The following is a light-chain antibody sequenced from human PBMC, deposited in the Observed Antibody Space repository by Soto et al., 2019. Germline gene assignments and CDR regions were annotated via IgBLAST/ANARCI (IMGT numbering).Light chain of an antibody. J-gene: IGLJ2*01. CDR3: AAWDDRLNGL. Sequence: QSVLIQPTAASGTPGQRVTISCSGSISNIGSNAVLWYQQIPGTAPKLLIYGNNQRPSGVTDLFSASTSGTSASLAISGLQSEDEAAYYCAAWDDRLNGLFGGGTKLTVL. CDR2: GNN. CDR1: ISNIGSNA. V-gene: IGLV1-44*01.